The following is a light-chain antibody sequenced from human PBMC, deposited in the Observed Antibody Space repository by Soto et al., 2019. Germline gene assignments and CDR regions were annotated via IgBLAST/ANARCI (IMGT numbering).Light chain of an antibody. J-gene: IGLJ3*02. CDR2: EVT. V-gene: IGLV2-8*01. CDR3: SSFASSNTWV. CDR1: SSDVGAYNY. Sequence: QYVLTQPPSASGSPGQSVTISCTGTSSDVGAYNYVSWYQQHAGKAPKLVIYEVTKRPSGVPDRVSGSKSANTASLTVSGLQAEDEADYYCSSFASSNTWVFGGGTKLTVL.